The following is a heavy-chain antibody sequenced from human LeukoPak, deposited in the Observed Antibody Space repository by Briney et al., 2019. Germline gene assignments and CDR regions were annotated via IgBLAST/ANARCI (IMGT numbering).Heavy chain of an antibody. CDR3: ARWGSSDYYYWYFDL. CDR1: GGSLTYYY. CDR2: IYYSGST. D-gene: IGHD3-22*01. J-gene: IGHJ2*01. V-gene: IGHV4-59*01. Sequence: KTSETLSLTCSVSGGSLTYYYWTWIRRPPGRRPEWIGFIYYSGSTNYNPSLESRVAFSVDTSKNQVSLKLSSVTAADTAVYYCARWGSSDYYYWYFDLWGRGTLVTVSS.